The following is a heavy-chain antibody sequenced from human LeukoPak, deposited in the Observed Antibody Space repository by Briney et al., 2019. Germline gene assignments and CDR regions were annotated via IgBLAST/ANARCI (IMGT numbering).Heavy chain of an antibody. CDR2: VRNDGFDT. Sequence: GGSLRLSCVTSGLTFTNHGFHWLRQAAGKGLEWVAFVRNDGFDTYHSNSVKGRFSISRDDSKNMVYLQMNSLRAEDTALYYCARDRGKDYFGDWGQGTQVTVPS. V-gene: IGHV3-30*02. CDR3: ARDRGKDYFGD. J-gene: IGHJ4*02. CDR1: GLTFTNHG. D-gene: IGHD4-23*01.